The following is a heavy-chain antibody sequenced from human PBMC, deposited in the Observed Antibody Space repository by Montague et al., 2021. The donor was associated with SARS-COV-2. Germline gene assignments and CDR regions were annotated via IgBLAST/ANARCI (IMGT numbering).Heavy chain of an antibody. D-gene: IGHD6-13*01. V-gene: IGHV4-4*02. J-gene: IGHJ4*02. CDR1: GVSITTNNW. Sequence: TLSLTCAVSGVSITTNNWWTWVRQPPGEGLGWIGQIFHSGIANYNPSLEIRVTIPVDKTKNRFSLRLSSVTAADTAVYYFARGRLVGDSSSWYYFDYWGQGTLVAVSS. CDR2: IFHSGIA. CDR3: ARGRLVGDSSSWYYFDY.